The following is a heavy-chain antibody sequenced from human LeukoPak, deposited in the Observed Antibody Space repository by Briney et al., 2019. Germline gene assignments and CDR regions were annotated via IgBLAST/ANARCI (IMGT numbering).Heavy chain of an antibody. CDR3: AKDPRRRMMGGFDY. Sequence: GGSLRLSCAASGFTFSSYGMHWVRQAPGKGLEWVAFIRYDGSNKYYADSVKGRFTISRDNSKNTLYLQMNSLRAEDTAVYYCAKDPRRRMMGGFDYWGQGTLVTVSS. J-gene: IGHJ4*02. V-gene: IGHV3-30*02. CDR2: IRYDGSNK. CDR1: GFTFSSYG. D-gene: IGHD3-16*01.